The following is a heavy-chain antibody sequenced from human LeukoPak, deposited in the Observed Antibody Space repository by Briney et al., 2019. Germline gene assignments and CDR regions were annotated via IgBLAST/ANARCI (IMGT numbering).Heavy chain of an antibody. Sequence: SVKVSCKASGGTFSSYAISWVRQAPGQGLEWMGGIIPIFGTANYAQKFQGRVTITADESTSTAYMELSSLRSEDTAVYYCARAMGGSGSYYSYYFDYWGQGTLVTVSS. D-gene: IGHD3-10*01. V-gene: IGHV1-69*13. CDR3: ARAMGGSGSYYSYYFDY. CDR2: IIPIFGTA. CDR1: GGTFSSYA. J-gene: IGHJ4*02.